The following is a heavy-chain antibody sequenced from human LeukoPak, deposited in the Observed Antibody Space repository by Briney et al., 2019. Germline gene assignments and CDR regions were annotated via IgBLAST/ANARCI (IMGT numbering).Heavy chain of an antibody. D-gene: IGHD4-23*01. CDR1: GYTFTSYG. CDR2: ISAYNGNT. CDR3: ARDKAVTTEVTQHFQH. Sequence: ASVKVSCKASGYTFTSYGISWVRQAPGQGLEWMGWISAYNGNTNYAQKLQGRVTMATDTPTSTAYMELRSLRSDDTAVYYCARDKAVTTEVTQHFQHWGQGTLVTVSS. V-gene: IGHV1-18*01. J-gene: IGHJ1*01.